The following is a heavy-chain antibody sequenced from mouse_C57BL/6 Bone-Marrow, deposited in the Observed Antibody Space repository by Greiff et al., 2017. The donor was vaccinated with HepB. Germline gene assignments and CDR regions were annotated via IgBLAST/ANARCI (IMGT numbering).Heavy chain of an antibody. J-gene: IGHJ3*01. D-gene: IGHD3-2*02. Sequence: VQWVESGAELVRPGASVTLSCKASGYTFTDYEMHWVRQTPVHGLEWIGAIDPDTGGTAYTQKFKGKAILTADKSSSTAYMELRSLTSKDSAVYYCTPFRQLRSPWFAYWGQGTLVTVSA. CDR3: TPFRQLRSPWFAY. CDR2: IDPDTGGT. CDR1: GYTFTDYE. V-gene: IGHV1-15*01.